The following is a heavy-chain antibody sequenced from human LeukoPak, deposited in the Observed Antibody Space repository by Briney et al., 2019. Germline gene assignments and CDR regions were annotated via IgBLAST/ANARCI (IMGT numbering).Heavy chain of an antibody. CDR1: GFTFSSYA. CDR3: VRGEPPDY. V-gene: IGHV3-64D*09. CDR2: ISSNGGVT. D-gene: IGHD1-14*01. J-gene: IGHJ4*02. Sequence: GGSLRLSCAASGFTFSSYAMSWVRQAPGKGLEYVSVISSNGGVTYYADSVKGRFTISRDNSENTLYLQMSSLRVEDTAVYYCVRGEPPDYWGQGTLVTVSS.